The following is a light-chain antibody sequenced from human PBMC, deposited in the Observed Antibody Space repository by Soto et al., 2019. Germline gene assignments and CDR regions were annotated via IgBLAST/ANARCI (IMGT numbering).Light chain of an antibody. J-gene: IGKJ1*01. Sequence: DIVMTQSPDSLAVSPGERATINCRSSQSVLYNSNNKNYLAWYQQRPGQPPKLLINWASTRESGVPDRFSGSGSRTDFTLTICSLQAEDVAVYFCLQYYNTPRTFGQGTKVEIK. CDR3: LQYYNTPRT. CDR2: WAS. CDR1: QSVLYNSNNKNY. V-gene: IGKV4-1*01.